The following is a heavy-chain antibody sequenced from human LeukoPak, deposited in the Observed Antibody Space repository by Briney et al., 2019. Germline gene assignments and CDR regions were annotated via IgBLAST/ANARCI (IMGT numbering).Heavy chain of an antibody. CDR1: GGTFSSYA. J-gene: IGHJ4*02. V-gene: IGHV1-69*13. Sequence: SVKVSCKASGGTFSSYAISWVRQAPGQGLEWMGGIIPIFGTANYAQKFQGRVTITADESTSTAYMEPSSLRSEDTAVYYCARGGGSYAVFDYWGQGTLVTVSS. CDR2: IIPIFGTA. CDR3: ARGGGSYAVFDY. D-gene: IGHD1-26*01.